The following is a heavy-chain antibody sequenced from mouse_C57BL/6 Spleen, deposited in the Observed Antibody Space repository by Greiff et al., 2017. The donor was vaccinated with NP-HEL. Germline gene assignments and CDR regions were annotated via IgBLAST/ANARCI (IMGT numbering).Heavy chain of an antibody. CDR2: ISYDGSN. Sequence: EVKLLESGPGLVKPSQSLSLTCSVTGYSITSGYYWNWIRQFPGNKLEWMGYISYDGSNNYNPSLKNRISITRDTSKNQFFLKLNSVTTEDTATYYCASGSYYFDYWGQGTTLTVSS. J-gene: IGHJ2*01. CDR1: GYSITSGYY. CDR3: ASGSYYFDY. V-gene: IGHV3-6*01.